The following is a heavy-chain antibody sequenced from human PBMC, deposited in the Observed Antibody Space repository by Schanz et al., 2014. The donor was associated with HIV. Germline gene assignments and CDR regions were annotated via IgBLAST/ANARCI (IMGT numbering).Heavy chain of an antibody. V-gene: IGHV3-23*01. D-gene: IGHD3-22*01. CDR2: IGGSGGNT. CDR3: AKPEYDSRGNSQSHFDY. J-gene: IGHJ4*02. CDR1: GFTFSSYA. Sequence: EVQLLESGGGLVQPGGSLRLSCAASGFTFSSYAMSWVRQAPGRGLEWISAIGGSGGNTYYADSVKGRFTISRDNSKNTLYLQLNSLRAEDTAVYYCAKPEYDSRGNSQSHFDYWGQGTLVTVSS.